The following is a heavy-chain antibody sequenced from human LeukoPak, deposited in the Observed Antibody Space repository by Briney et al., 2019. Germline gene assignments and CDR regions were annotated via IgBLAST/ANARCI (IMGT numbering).Heavy chain of an antibody. CDR2: ISSSSSYI. J-gene: IGHJ3*02. D-gene: IGHD1-1*01. CDR3: ATGTGTTFIMAAFDI. Sequence: TGGSLRLSCAASGFTFSSYAMSWVRQAPGKGLEWVSSISSSSSYIYYADSVKGRFTISRDNAKNSLYLQMNSLRAEDTAVYYCATGTGTTFIMAAFDIWGQGTMVTVSS. CDR1: GFTFSSYA. V-gene: IGHV3-21*01.